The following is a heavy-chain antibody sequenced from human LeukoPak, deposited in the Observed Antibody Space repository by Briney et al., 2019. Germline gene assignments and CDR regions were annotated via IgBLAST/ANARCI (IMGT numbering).Heavy chain of an antibody. CDR2: ISSSGSTI. J-gene: IGHJ4*02. CDR1: GFAASGFTFSTFG. D-gene: IGHD6-19*01. Sequence: GGSLRLSCAASGFAASGFTFSTFGMHWVRQAPGKGLECVSYISSSGSTIYYADSLKGRFTISTDTPKNSLYLQMNRLRAEDTAVYYCARDSFRSGGWYMDPRGDYFEYWGQGTLVTVSS. V-gene: IGHV3-48*04. CDR3: ARDSFRSGGWYMDPRGDYFEY.